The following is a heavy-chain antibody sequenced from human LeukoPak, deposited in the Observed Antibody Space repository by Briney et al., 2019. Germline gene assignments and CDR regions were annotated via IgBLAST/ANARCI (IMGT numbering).Heavy chain of an antibody. CDR2: INHSGST. J-gene: IGHJ2*01. Sequence: SETLSLTCAVYGGSFSGYYWSWIRQPPGKGLEWIGEINHSGSTNYNPSLKSRVTISVDTSKNQFSLKLSSVTAADTAVYYCAREGPDYGDYGWYFDLWGRGTLVTVSS. V-gene: IGHV4-34*01. CDR3: AREGPDYGDYGWYFDL. D-gene: IGHD4-17*01. CDR1: GGSFSGYY.